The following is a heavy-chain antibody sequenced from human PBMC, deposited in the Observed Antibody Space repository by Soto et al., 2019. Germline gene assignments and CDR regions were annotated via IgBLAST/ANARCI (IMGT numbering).Heavy chain of an antibody. CDR1: GFTFSSYA. CDR3: ARGSSSTVYCDL. CDR2: IGTAGDT. D-gene: IGHD6-6*01. Sequence: EVQLVESGGGLVKPGGSLRLSCAASGFTFSSYAMHWVRQATGKGLEWVSAIGTAGDTYYPGSVKGGVTISRESAKNSLYLQMHGRRAGASAVYYCARGSSSTVYCDLWGRVSLVTVAT. J-gene: IGHJ2*01. V-gene: IGHV3-13*01.